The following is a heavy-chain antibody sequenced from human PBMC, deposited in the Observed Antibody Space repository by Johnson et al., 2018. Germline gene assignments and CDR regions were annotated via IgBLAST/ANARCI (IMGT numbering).Heavy chain of an antibody. Sequence: QVQLVQSGGGVVQPGRSLRLSCAASGFTFSSYGMHWVRQAPGKGLEWVAVISYDGTNKYYADSVKGRFTISRDNSKNTLYLQRNSLRAEDTAVYNCAKDGRLLRYLDWAFSFQHWGQGTLVTVSS. D-gene: IGHD3-9*01. CDR3: AKDGRLLRYLDWAFSFQH. CDR1: GFTFSSYG. V-gene: IGHV3-30*18. J-gene: IGHJ1*01. CDR2: ISYDGTNK.